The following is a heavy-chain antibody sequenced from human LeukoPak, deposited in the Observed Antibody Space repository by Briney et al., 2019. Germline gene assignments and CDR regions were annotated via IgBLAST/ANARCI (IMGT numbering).Heavy chain of an antibody. CDR3: AREEIRSWFDP. Sequence: SETLSLTCAVSGGSISSSNWWSWVRQPPGKGLEWIGRIYPSGSTDYNPSLKSRVTISVDTSKNQFSLKLSSVTAADTAVYYCAREEIRSWFDPWGQGTLVTVSS. CDR1: GGSISSSNW. CDR2: IYPSGST. D-gene: IGHD5-24*01. V-gene: IGHV4-4*02. J-gene: IGHJ5*02.